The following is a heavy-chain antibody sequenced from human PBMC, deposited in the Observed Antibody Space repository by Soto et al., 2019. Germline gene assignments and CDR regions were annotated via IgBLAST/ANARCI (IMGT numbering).Heavy chain of an antibody. V-gene: IGHV3-23*01. CDR3: AKRYYYDGSGPYGMDV. CDR2: ISASGRST. Sequence: GGSLRLSCTASGFTFSNSAMTWVRQAPGKGLEWVSIISASGRSTYHAASVKGRFTISRDNSKNTLYLQMNRLRGEDTAVYYCAKRYYYDGSGPYGMDVWGQGTTVTVSS. D-gene: IGHD3-22*01. CDR1: GFTFSNSA. J-gene: IGHJ6*02.